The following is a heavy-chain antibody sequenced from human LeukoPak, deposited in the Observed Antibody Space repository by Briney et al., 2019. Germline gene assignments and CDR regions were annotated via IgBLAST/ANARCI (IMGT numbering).Heavy chain of an antibody. Sequence: SVTPSLTCTVSGGSISSSSYYWDWIRQSPGKGLEWIGNIYSGGSTYYTPSLKSRVTISVDTSKNQFSLKLSSVTAADTAIYFCARHSRSGSGGYENAFDIWGQGTMVTVSS. J-gene: IGHJ3*02. D-gene: IGHD5-12*01. CDR3: ARHSRSGSGGYENAFDI. CDR1: GGSISSSSYY. V-gene: IGHV4-39*01. CDR2: IYSGGST.